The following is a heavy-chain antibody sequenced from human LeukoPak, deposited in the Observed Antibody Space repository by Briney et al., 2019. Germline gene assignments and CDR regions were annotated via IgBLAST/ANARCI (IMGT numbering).Heavy chain of an antibody. CDR3: ARAPASRGYSYGYSDY. D-gene: IGHD5-18*01. CDR2: INHSGST. J-gene: IGHJ4*02. V-gene: IGHV4-34*01. Sequence: SETLSLTCAVYGGSFSGYYWSWIRQPPGKGLEWIGEINHSGSTNYNPSLKSRVTISVDTSKNQFSLKLSSVTAADTAVYYCARAPASRGYSYGYSDYWGQGTLVTVSS. CDR1: GGSFSGYY.